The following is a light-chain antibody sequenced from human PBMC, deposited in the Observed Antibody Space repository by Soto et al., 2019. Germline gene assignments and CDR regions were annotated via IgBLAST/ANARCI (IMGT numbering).Light chain of an antibody. Sequence: QSALTQPASVSGSPGQSITISCTGTSSDVGAYNYVSWYQQHPGKAPKLMIYEISHRPSGVSSRFSGSKSGNTASLTISGLQAEDEADYYCSSYATSTTGVFGTGTKLTVL. CDR1: SSDVGAYNY. CDR3: SSYATSTTGV. V-gene: IGLV2-14*01. CDR2: EIS. J-gene: IGLJ1*01.